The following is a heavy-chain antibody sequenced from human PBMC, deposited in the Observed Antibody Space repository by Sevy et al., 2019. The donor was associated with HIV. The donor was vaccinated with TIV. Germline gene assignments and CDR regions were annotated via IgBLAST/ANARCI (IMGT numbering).Heavy chain of an antibody. CDR1: GDSMSTYY. Sequence: SDTLSLTCTVSGDSMSTYYWNWIRQTPGKGLEWIGYISYSGITNYSPSLKSRVTISVDTSKNQFSLKLSSMTAADTAVYFCARDLFDHGAFDIWGPGTLVTVSS. CDR2: ISYSGIT. D-gene: IGHD3-9*01. J-gene: IGHJ3*02. CDR3: ARDLFDHGAFDI. V-gene: IGHV4-59*01.